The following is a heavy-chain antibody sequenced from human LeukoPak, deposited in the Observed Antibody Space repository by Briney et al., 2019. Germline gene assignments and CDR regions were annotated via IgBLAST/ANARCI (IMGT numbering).Heavy chain of an antibody. CDR2: IKTDGSST. CDR1: VFTFSDYW. CDR3: AREKEQQLVYYYMDV. V-gene: IGHV3-74*01. Sequence: GGSLRLSCAASVFTFSDYWMSWVRQAPGKGLVWVSRIKTDGSSTTYADSVKGRFTISRDNAKNTLYLQMTSLRAEDTAVYYCAREKEQQLVYYYMDVWGKGTTVTVSS. J-gene: IGHJ6*03. D-gene: IGHD6-13*01.